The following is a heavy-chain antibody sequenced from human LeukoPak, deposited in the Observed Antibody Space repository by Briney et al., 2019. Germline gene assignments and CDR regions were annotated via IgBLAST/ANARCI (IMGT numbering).Heavy chain of an antibody. CDR2: IYYSGST. Sequence: SETLSLTCTVSGGSISSYYWSWLRQPPGKGLEWMGYIYYSGSTNYNPSLKNRGTISIDTTKKQFSLKQSYVTAADTAVYYCARQTVAGTGCWFDPWGQGTLVTVSS. CDR1: GGSISSYY. CDR3: ARQTVAGTGCWFDP. V-gene: IGHV4-59*08. J-gene: IGHJ5*02. D-gene: IGHD6-19*01.